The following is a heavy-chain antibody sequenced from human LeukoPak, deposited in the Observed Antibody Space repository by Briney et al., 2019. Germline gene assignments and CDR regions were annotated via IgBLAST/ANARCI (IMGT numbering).Heavy chain of an antibody. D-gene: IGHD5-18*01. CDR3: ARWEVAGYNYGFNAFDI. Sequence: PGRSLRLSCAASGFTFSNYGMNWVRQAPGKGLEWVAVIWYDGSNTYYADSVKGRFTISRDNSKNTLYLQMNNLRAEDTAVYYCARWEVAGYNYGFNAFDIWGQGTTVTVSS. CDR1: GFTFSNYG. CDR2: IWYDGSNT. J-gene: IGHJ3*02. V-gene: IGHV3-33*08.